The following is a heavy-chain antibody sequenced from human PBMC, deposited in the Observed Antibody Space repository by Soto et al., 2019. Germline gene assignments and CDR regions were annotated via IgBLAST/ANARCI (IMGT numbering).Heavy chain of an antibody. CDR1: GYSISSGGYS. J-gene: IGHJ3*02. Sequence: TSETLSLTCTVSGYSISSGGYSWSWIRQPPGKGLEWIGYIYHSGTTYYNPSLKSRVTMSLDKSKNQFSLNLSSVTAADTAMYYCARDQPRFGVHAFDIWGQGTMVTVSS. D-gene: IGHD3-16*01. CDR2: IYHSGTT. V-gene: IGHV4-30-2*01. CDR3: ARDQPRFGVHAFDI.